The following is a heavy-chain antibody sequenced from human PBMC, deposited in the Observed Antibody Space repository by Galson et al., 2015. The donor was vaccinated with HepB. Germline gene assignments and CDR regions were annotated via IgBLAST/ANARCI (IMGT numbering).Heavy chain of an antibody. J-gene: IGHJ5*02. CDR3: ARGVGTIRTPTFRNWFDP. CDR1: GGSFSGYY. CDR2: INHSGST. V-gene: IGHV4-34*01. Sequence: SETLSLTCAVYGGSFSGYYWSWIRQPPGKGLEWIGEINHSGSTNYNPSLKSRVTISVDTSKNQFSLKLSSVTAADTAVYYCARGVGTIRTPTFRNWFDPWGQGTLVTVSS. D-gene: IGHD2-21*02.